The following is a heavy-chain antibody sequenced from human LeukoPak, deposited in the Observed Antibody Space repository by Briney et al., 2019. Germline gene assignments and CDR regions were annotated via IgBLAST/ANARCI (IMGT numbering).Heavy chain of an antibody. V-gene: IGHV3-21*01. J-gene: IGHJ4*02. CDR2: ISSSSRSI. D-gene: IGHD3-3*01. CDR1: GFTFSTYS. Sequence: PGGSLRLSCAASGFTFSTYSMNWVRQTPGKGLEWVSSISSSSRSIYYADSVKGRFTISRDNSKNTLCLQMNSLRAEDTAVYYCARDGRYYDFWSGYQPFDYWGQGTLVTASS. CDR3: ARDGRYYDFWSGYQPFDY.